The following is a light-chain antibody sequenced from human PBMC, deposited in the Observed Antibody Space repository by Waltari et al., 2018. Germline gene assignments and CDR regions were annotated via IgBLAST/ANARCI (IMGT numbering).Light chain of an antibody. Sequence: QSALPQPASVSGSPGQSVTTPCTGTYSDIGNYDLVPWYQQYPGKAPRLIIYEATSRPSWVSNRFSASKSGNTASLTISGLQTEDEAHYYCCSYAGENTMIFGGGTRLTVL. J-gene: IGLJ2*01. CDR1: YSDIGNYDL. CDR3: CSYAGENTMI. V-gene: IGLV2-23*01. CDR2: EAT.